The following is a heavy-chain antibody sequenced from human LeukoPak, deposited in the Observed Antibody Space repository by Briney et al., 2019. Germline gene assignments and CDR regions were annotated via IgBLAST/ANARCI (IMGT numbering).Heavy chain of an antibody. CDR3: AKDILVGYQLLIFDY. D-gene: IGHD2-2*01. Sequence: PGRSLRLSCAASGFTFSSYGMHWVRQAPGKGLEWVSAISGSGGSTYYADSVKGRFTISRDNSKNTLYLQMNSLRAEDTAVYYCAKDILVGYQLLIFDYWGQGTLVTVSS. CDR2: ISGSGGST. CDR1: GFTFSSYG. V-gene: IGHV3-23*01. J-gene: IGHJ4*02.